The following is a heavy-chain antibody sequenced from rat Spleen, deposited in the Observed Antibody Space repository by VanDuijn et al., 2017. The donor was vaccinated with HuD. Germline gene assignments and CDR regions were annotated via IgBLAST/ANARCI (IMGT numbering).Heavy chain of an antibody. Sequence: QVQLKESGPGLVKPSETLSLTCTVSGFSLNSYHVSWVRQPPGKGLEWIGVMWSGGSTDYNSALKSRLSISRDTSKNQVFLKMNSLQSEDTTTYYCARDAGAGVYFDYWGQGVMVTVS. D-gene: IGHD4-3*01. J-gene: IGHJ2*01. V-gene: IGHV2-45*01. CDR2: MWSGGST. CDR1: GFSLNSYH. CDR3: ARDAGAGVYFDY.